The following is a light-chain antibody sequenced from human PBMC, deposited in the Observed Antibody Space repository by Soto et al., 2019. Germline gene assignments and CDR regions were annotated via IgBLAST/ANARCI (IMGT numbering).Light chain of an antibody. V-gene: IGLV1-40*01. Sequence: QCVLTQPPSVSGAPGQRVTISCTGSSCDIGAGYDVHWYQQLPGTAPKLLIYGNSNRPSGVPDRFSGSKSGTSASLAITGLQAEDEADYYCQSYDSSLSGWVFGGGTKLTAL. CDR3: QSYDSSLSGWV. CDR1: SCDIGAGYD. J-gene: IGLJ3*02. CDR2: GNS.